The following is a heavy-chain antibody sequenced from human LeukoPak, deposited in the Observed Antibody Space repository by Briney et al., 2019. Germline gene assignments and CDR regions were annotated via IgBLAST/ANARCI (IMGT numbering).Heavy chain of an antibody. Sequence: GGSLRLSCAASGFTFSSYSMNWVRQAPGKGLEWVSSISSSSSYIYYADSVKGRFTISRDNAKNSLYLQMNSLRAEDTAVYYCARDGGGLYYYYYYYMDVWGKGTTVTVSS. D-gene: IGHD2-21*01. J-gene: IGHJ6*03. V-gene: IGHV3-21*01. CDR1: GFTFSSYS. CDR3: ARDGGGLYYYYYYYMDV. CDR2: ISSSSSYI.